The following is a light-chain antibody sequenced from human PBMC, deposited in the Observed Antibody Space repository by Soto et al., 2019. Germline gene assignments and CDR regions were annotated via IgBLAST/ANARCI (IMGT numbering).Light chain of an antibody. CDR2: GAS. CDR1: QSVSSS. V-gene: IGKV3-15*01. CDR3: QQYNNWPPVNT. J-gene: IGKJ2*01. Sequence: EIVMTQSPATLSVSPGERVTLSCRASQSVSSSLAWFQQKPGQAPRLLIYGASTRATDIPARFSGSGSGTEFTLTISSLQSEDFAVYYCQQYNNWPPVNTFGQGTKLEIK.